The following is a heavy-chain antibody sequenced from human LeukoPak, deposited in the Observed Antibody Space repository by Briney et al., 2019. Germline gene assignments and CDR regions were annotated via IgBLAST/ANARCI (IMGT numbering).Heavy chain of an antibody. D-gene: IGHD2-2*01. V-gene: IGHV1-2*02. CDR2: INPNSGGT. CDR1: GYTFSDYY. Sequence: ASVRVSCKASGYTFSDYYIHWVRQAPGQGLEWMGWINPNSGGTNYAQKFQGRVTMTRDMSISTAYMELSRLKSDDTAVYYCASTSWYYLEYWGQGTLVTVSS. J-gene: IGHJ4*02. CDR3: ASTSWYYLEY.